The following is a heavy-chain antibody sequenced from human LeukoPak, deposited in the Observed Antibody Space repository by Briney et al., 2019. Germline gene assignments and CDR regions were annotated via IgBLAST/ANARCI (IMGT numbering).Heavy chain of an antibody. V-gene: IGHV3-23*01. CDR1: GFTFSSYA. J-gene: IGHJ2*01. D-gene: IGHD4-17*01. Sequence: GGSLRLSCAASGFTFSSYAMSWVRQAPGKGLEWVSAISGSGGSTYYADSVKGRFTISRDNSKNTLYLQMNSLRAEDTAVYYCARDKLPYGDGDWYFDLWGRGTRVIVSS. CDR2: ISGSGGST. CDR3: ARDKLPYGDGDWYFDL.